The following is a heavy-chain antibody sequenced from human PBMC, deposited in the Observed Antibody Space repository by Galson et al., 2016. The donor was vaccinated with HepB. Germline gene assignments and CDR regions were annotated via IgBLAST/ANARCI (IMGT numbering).Heavy chain of an antibody. D-gene: IGHD3-3*01. CDR1: GDTLTELS. J-gene: IGHJ4*02. V-gene: IGHV1-24*01. CDR3: ATDRLGWSGYYNY. Sequence: SVKVSCKVSGDTLTELSMHWVRQAPGKGLEWMGGFDPESGETLYAQRFQGRVTVTEDTSTDTAYMELNSLRPEDTAVYYCATDRLGWSGYYNYWGQGTLVTVSS. CDR2: FDPESGET.